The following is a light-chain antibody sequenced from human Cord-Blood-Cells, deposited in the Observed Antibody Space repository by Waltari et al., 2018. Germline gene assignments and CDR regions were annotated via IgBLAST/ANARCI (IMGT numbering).Light chain of an antibody. CDR3: MQALQTPPWT. Sequence: DIVMTQSPLSLPVTPGEPASIPCRSSQSLLHSNGYNYWDWYLQKPGQSPQLLIYLGSNRASGVPDRFSGSGSGTDFTLKISRVEAEDVGVYYCMQALQTPPWTFGQGTKVEIK. V-gene: IGKV2-28*01. CDR1: QSLLHSNGYNY. J-gene: IGKJ1*01. CDR2: LGS.